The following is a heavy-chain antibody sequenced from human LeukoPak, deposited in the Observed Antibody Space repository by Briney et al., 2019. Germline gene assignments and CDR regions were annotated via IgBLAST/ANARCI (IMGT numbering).Heavy chain of an antibody. V-gene: IGHV4-39*07. Sequence: SETLSLTCTVSGGSISSSSYSWGWIRQPLGKGLEWIGEINHSGSTNYNPSLKSRVTISVDTSKNQFSLKLSSVTAADTAVYYCARPSRQYYYDSSGYHYYYGMDVWGQGTTVTVSS. J-gene: IGHJ6*02. D-gene: IGHD3-22*01. CDR3: ARPSRQYYYDSSGYHYYYGMDV. CDR2: INHSGST. CDR1: GGSISSSSYS.